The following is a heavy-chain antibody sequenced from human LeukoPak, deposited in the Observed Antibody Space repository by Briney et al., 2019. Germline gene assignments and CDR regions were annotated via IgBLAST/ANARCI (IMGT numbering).Heavy chain of an antibody. D-gene: IGHD1-26*01. CDR3: ARDRDSGSSSNRYYFDC. Sequence: SETLSLTCTVSGGSISPYYWSWVRQPAGKGLEWIGRVFTTGTTNYNPSLKSRVTMSVDTSKNQFSLKLSSVTAADTALYYCARDRDSGSSSNRYYFDCWGQGTLVTASS. CDR1: GGSISPYY. V-gene: IGHV4-4*07. CDR2: VFTTGTT. J-gene: IGHJ4*02.